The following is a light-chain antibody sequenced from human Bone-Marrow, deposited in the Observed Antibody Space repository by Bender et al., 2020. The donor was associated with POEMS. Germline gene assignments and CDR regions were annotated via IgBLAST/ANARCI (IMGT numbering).Light chain of an antibody. CDR2: SNH. J-gene: IGLJ3*02. CDR1: SSNIGYNT. Sequence: QSVLTQPPSASGTPGQRVTLSCSGSSSNIGYNTVSWYQVLPGSAPKLLIYSNHERPSGVPDRFSGSKSGTSVSLAITGLQAEDEADYYCQSFDTSLSGWVFGAGTKLTV. CDR3: QSFDTSLSGWV. V-gene: IGLV1-44*01.